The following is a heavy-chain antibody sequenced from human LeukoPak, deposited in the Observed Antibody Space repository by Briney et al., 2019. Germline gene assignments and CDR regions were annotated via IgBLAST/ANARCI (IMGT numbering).Heavy chain of an antibody. Sequence: GGSLRLSCTTSGFAFSNYAMNWVRQAPGRGPEWVSGISGFNTYYADSVKGRFTNFRDNSKNVLYLQMDRLRAEDTAVYSCAKDVCTSPRCLLYFDSWGQGTLVTVSS. V-gene: IGHV3-23*01. J-gene: IGHJ4*02. CDR2: ISGFNT. CDR3: AKDVCTSPRCLLYFDS. D-gene: IGHD2-8*01. CDR1: GFAFSNYA.